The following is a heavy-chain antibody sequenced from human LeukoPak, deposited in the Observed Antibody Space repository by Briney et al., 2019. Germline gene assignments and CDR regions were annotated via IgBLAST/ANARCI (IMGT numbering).Heavy chain of an antibody. D-gene: IGHD6-13*01. Sequence: GGSLRLSCAGSGFTFSRHWMHWVRQVPGKGLVRVSRMNSDGGSTSYADSVKGRFTISRDNAKNSLYLQMNSLRDEDTAIYYCAREIGSAARGRWGQGTLVTVSS. CDR2: MNSDGGST. CDR3: AREIGSAARGR. V-gene: IGHV3-74*01. J-gene: IGHJ4*02. CDR1: GFTFSRHW.